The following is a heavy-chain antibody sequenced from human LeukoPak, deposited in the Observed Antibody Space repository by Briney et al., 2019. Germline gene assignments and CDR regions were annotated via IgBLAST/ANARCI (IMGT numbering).Heavy chain of an antibody. Sequence: PSETLSLTCTVSGGSISSYYWSWIRQPPGKGLEWIGYIYYSGSTNYNPSLKSRVTISVKTSKNQFSLKLSSVTAADTAVYYCARGYSSSWYNYWGQGTLVTVSS. D-gene: IGHD6-13*01. V-gene: IGHV4-59*01. CDR2: IYYSGST. J-gene: IGHJ4*02. CDR1: GGSISSYY. CDR3: ARGYSSSWYNY.